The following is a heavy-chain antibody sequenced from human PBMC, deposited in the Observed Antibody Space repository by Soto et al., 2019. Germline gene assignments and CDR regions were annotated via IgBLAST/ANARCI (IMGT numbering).Heavy chain of an antibody. V-gene: IGHV4-39*01. CDR1: GGSISSSSYY. D-gene: IGHD3-10*01. CDR3: ARPSRGFGELLSSRGYYFDY. CDR2: IYYSGST. J-gene: IGHJ4*02. Sequence: PSETLSLTCTVSGGSISSSSYYWGWIRQPPGKGLEWIGSIYYSGSTYYNPSLKSRVTISVDTSKNQFSLKLSSVTAADTAVYYCARPSRGFGELLSSRGYYFDYWGQGTLVTVSS.